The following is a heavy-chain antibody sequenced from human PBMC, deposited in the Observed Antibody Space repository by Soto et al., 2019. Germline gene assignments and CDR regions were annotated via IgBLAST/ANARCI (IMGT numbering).Heavy chain of an antibody. V-gene: IGHV3-23*01. D-gene: IGHD2-2*01. J-gene: IGHJ4*02. Sequence: PGGSLRLSCAASGFTLSSYAMSWVRQAPGQGLEWVSAISGSGSNPYYADSVKGRFTISRDNSKNTLYLQMNLSSVTAADTAVYYCATKPPYSTVWYYFDYWGQGALVTVSS. CDR3: ATKPPYSTVWYYFDY. CDR2: ISGSGSNP. CDR1: GFTLSSYA.